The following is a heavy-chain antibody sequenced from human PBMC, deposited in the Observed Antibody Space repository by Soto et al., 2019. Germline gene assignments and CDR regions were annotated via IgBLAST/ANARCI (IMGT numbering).Heavy chain of an antibody. CDR1: GGSISSRNYY. D-gene: IGHD6-19*01. CDR3: ARLPLVWLGREFLDDY. J-gene: IGHJ4*02. V-gene: IGHV4-39*01. Sequence: QLQLQESGPGLVKPSETLSLTCTVSGGSISSRNYYWGWIRQPPGKGLEWIGSIYYSGSTYYNPSLKSRVTISVDTSKNPFSLKVSSVTAADTAVYYCARLPLVWLGREFLDDYWGQGTLVTVSS. CDR2: IYYSGST.